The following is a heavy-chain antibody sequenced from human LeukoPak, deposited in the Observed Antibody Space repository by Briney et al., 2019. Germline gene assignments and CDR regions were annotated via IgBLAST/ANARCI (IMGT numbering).Heavy chain of an antibody. V-gene: IGHV4-39*02. D-gene: IGHD3-10*01. Sequence: SETLSLTCTVSGGSISSNNYYWGWIRQPPGKGLEWIGSIYYSGSTYHNPTLKSRVTISVDTSKNQFSLKLSSVTAADTAVYYCARDRRGVYNWFDPWGQGTLVTVSS. CDR1: GGSISSNNYY. J-gene: IGHJ5*02. CDR2: IYYSGST. CDR3: ARDRRGVYNWFDP.